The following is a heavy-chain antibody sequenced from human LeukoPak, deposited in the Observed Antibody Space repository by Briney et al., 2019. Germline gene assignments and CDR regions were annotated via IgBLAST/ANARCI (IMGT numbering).Heavy chain of an antibody. CDR3: ARDLYNRWLHY. D-gene: IGHD1-14*01. V-gene: IGHV3-33*01. CDR1: GFTFSTYG. CDR2: IWYDESNK. Sequence: GRSLRLSCAASGFTFSTYGMHWVRQAPGKGLEWVAVIWYDESNKYYADSVKGRFTISRDNSKNTLYLQMNSLRAEDTAVYYCARDLYNRWLHYWGQGTLVTVSS. J-gene: IGHJ4*02.